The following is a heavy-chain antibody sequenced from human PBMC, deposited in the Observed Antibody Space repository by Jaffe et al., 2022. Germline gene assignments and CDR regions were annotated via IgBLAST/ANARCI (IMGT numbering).Heavy chain of an antibody. D-gene: IGHD2-15*01. J-gene: IGHJ5*02. V-gene: IGHV1-18*01. Sequence: QVQLVQSGAEVKKPGASVKVSCKASGYTFTSYGISWVRQAPGQGLEWMGWISAYNGNTNYAQKLQGRVTMTTDTSTSTAYMELRSLRSDDTAVYYCAREDCSGGSCYSGSNWFDPWGQGTLVTVSS. CDR1: GYTFTSYG. CDR2: ISAYNGNT. CDR3: AREDCSGGSCYSGSNWFDP.